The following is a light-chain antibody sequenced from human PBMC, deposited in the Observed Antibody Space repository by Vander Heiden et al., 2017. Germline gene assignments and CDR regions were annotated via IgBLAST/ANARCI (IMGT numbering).Light chain of an antibody. CDR2: RNN. V-gene: IGLV1-47*02. CDR1: SPHIVINH. CDR3: AAWDESLRGLV. J-gene: IGLJ3*02. Sequence: QSVLTQPPSASGSPGQRVTISCSGTSPHIVINHVYWYQQLPGTAPRLLIFRNNERPSGVPDRFSGSKSVTSASLAISGLRSEDEADYYCAAWDESLRGLVFGGGTKLTV.